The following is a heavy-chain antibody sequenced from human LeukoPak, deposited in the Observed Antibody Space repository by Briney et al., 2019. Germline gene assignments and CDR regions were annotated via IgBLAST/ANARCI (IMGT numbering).Heavy chain of an antibody. CDR1: GFTFTSYD. CDR3: VRDGEGVAISVNYWFDP. V-gene: IGHV1-8*01. Sequence: ASVKVSCKASGFTFTSYDINWVRQASGQGLEWMGWMNPNNGNTGYAQKFQGRVTMTRDISISTAYMELRGLRSEDTAVYYCVRDGEGVAISVNYWFDPWGQGTLVTVSS. CDR2: MNPNNGNT. J-gene: IGHJ5*02. D-gene: IGHD3-10*01.